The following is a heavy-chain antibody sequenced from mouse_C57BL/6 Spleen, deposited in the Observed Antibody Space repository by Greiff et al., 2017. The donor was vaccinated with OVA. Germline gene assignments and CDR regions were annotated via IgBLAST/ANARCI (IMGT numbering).Heavy chain of an antibody. Sequence: EVQLVESGGGLVKPGGSLKLSCAASGFTFSDYGMHWVRQAPEKGLEWVAYISSGSSTIYYADTVKGRFTISRDNAKNTLFLQMTSLRSEDTAMYYCARGGTYYGSSPYWYFDVWGTGTTVTVSS. CDR1: GFTFSDYG. D-gene: IGHD1-1*01. V-gene: IGHV5-17*01. CDR2: ISSGSSTI. CDR3: ARGGTYYGSSPYWYFDV. J-gene: IGHJ1*03.